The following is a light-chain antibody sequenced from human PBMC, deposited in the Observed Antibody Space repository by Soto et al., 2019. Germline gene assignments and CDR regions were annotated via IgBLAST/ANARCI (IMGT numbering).Light chain of an antibody. J-gene: IGKJ4*01. Sequence: DIQMTQSPSSLSVSVGDRVTITCRASETINTWLAWYQQKTGKAPKILIYDASKLERGVPSRLSGSGSGAEFTLTISSLQPDDLATYYCQQYSSYPLTFGGGTKVE. CDR3: QQYSSYPLT. V-gene: IGKV1-5*01. CDR1: ETINTW. CDR2: DAS.